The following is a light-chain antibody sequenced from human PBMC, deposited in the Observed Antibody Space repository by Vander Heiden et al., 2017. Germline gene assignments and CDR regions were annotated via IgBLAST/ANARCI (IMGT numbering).Light chain of an antibody. CDR2: TNT. CDR3: AAWDDSLSGPV. J-gene: IGLJ3*02. CDR1: SSNIGNGY. Sequence: QSVLTQPPSASGAPGQWVTISCSGSSSNIGNGYVYWYQQLPGTAPKLLIYTNTQRPSGVPDRFSGSKSGASASLAISGLRSEDEADYYCAAWDDSLSGPVFGGGTKLTVL. V-gene: IGLV1-47*02.